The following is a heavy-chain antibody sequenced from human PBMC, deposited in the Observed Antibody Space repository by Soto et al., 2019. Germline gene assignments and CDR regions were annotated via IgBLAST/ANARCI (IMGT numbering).Heavy chain of an antibody. V-gene: IGHV1-2*02. CDR2: INPKSGGT. CDR1: GYTFTGYY. Sequence: GASVKGSCKTSGYTFTGYYIHWMRQAPGQGLEWMGWINPKSGGTNYAQQFQGRVTMTRDTSITTTYMELTELSPDDTAVYYCARNSGYNEFWGQGTLVTVSS. D-gene: IGHD5-12*01. CDR3: ARNSGYNEF. J-gene: IGHJ4*02.